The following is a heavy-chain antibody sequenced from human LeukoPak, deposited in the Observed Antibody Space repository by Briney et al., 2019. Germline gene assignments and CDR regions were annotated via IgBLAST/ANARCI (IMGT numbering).Heavy chain of an antibody. J-gene: IGHJ6*02. D-gene: IGHD2-2*01. CDR2: INQSGST. V-gene: IGHV4-34*01. CDR3: ARGQLPDNYYYYGMDV. Sequence: ASETLSLTCAVYGGSFSGYYWSWIRQPPGKGLEWIGEINQSGSTNYNPSLKSRVTISVDTSKNQFSLKLSSVTAADTAVYYCARGQLPDNYYYYGMDVWGQGTTVTVSS. CDR1: GGSFSGYY.